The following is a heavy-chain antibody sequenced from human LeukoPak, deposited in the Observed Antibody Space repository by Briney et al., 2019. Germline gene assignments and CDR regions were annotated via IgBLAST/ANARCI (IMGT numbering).Heavy chain of an antibody. CDR1: GFTFSSYS. CDR3: ARDPGYGDHDAFDI. Sequence: GGSLRLSCAASGFTFSSYSMNWVRQAPGKGLEWVSSISSSSSYIYYADSVKGRFTISRDNAKNSLYLQMNSLRAEDTAVYYCARDPGYGDHDAFDIWGPGTMVTVSS. V-gene: IGHV3-21*01. CDR2: ISSSSSYI. J-gene: IGHJ3*02. D-gene: IGHD4-17*01.